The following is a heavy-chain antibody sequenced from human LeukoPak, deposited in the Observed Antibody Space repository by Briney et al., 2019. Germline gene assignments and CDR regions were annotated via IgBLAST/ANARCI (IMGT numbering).Heavy chain of an antibody. CDR3: ARAGSGYGKARGDFDY. Sequence: SETLSLTCTVSGYSISSGYYWGWIRQPPGKGLEWIGSIYHSGSTYYNPSLKSRVTISVDTSKNQFSLKLSSVTAADTAVYYCARAGSGYGKARGDFDYWGQGTLVTVSS. J-gene: IGHJ4*02. CDR2: IYHSGST. D-gene: IGHD5-12*01. V-gene: IGHV4-38-2*02. CDR1: GYSISSGYY.